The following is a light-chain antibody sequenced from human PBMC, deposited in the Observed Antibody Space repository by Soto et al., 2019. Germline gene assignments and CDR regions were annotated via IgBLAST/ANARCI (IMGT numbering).Light chain of an antibody. CDR3: QQLNSFPPT. CDR2: AAS. J-gene: IGKJ3*01. V-gene: IGKV1-9*01. Sequence: DIQLTQSPSFLSASIGDRVTITCRASQGISSYLAWYQQKPGKAPKLLLYAASTLQSGVPSRFSGSGSEKDFTLTISSLQPEDFATYYCQQLNSFPPTFGPGTKVDLK. CDR1: QGISSY.